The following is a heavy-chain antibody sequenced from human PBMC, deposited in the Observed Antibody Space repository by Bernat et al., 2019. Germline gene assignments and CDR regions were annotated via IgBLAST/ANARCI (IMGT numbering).Heavy chain of an antibody. CDR1: RYSFISYG. J-gene: IGHJ6*02. Sequence: QVQLVQSASEVKNPGASVNISCKALRYSFISYGIHWLRQAPGQRLEWMGWIDPATGKTKFSQKFQCRVTITMYTSASTVYLGLSSLRSEDTALYYCARALGDACFSSYYGLHVWDQVTTVTVSS. CDR3: ARALGDACFSSYYGLHV. V-gene: IGHV1-3*01. D-gene: IGHD3-16*01. CDR2: IDPATGKT.